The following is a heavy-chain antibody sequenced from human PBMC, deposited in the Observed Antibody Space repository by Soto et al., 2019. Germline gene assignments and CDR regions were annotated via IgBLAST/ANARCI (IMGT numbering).Heavy chain of an antibody. V-gene: IGHV3-23*01. CDR3: AKEEGDFYYYYGMDV. CDR2: ISGSGGST. D-gene: IGHD3-16*01. CDR1: GFTFSSYA. J-gene: IGHJ6*02. Sequence: EVQLLESGGGLVQPGGSLRLSCAVSGFTFSSYAMRWVRQAPGKGLEWVSAISGSGGSTYYADSVKGRFTISRDNSKNTLYLQMNSLRAEDTAVYYCAKEEGDFYYYYGMDVWGQGTTVTVSS.